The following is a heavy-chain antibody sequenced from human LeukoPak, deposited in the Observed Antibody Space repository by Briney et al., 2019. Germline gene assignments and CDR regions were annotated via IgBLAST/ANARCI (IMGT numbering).Heavy chain of an antibody. CDR3: ARVASSILGYASFDF. Sequence: SETLSLTCGVSGDSIRNANYWGWIRQPPGQGLEWIAGMHHGGSTFYNPSLQSRVIISMDTSKNQFSLNLNYVTAADTAVYYCARVASSILGYASFDFWGQGTLVTVSS. CDR2: MHHGGST. CDR1: GDSIRNANY. D-gene: IGHD2-2*01. J-gene: IGHJ4*02. V-gene: IGHV4-38-2*01.